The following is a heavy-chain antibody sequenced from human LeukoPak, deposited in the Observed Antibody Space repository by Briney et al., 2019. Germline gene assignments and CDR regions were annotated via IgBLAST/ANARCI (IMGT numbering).Heavy chain of an antibody. D-gene: IGHD6-13*01. V-gene: IGHV3-11*04. CDR3: ARGAYSSSWYGPGAFDI. J-gene: IGHJ3*02. CDR2: ISSSGSTI. CDR1: GGSISSSSYY. Sequence: LSLTCTVSGGSISSSSYYWGWIRQAPGKGLEWVSYISSSGSTIYYADSVKGRFTISRDNAKNSLYLQMNSLRAEDTAVYYCARGAYSSSWYGPGAFDIWGQGTMVTVSS.